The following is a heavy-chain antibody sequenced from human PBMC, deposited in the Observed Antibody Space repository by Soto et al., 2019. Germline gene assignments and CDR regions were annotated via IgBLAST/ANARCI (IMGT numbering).Heavy chain of an antibody. J-gene: IGHJ4*02. D-gene: IGHD4-17*01. CDR1: GGSISSYY. V-gene: IGHV4-59*01. CDR2: IYYSGST. Sequence: QVQLQESGPGLVKPSETLSLTCTVSGGSISSYYWSWIRQPPGKGLEWIGYIYYSGSTNYNPSLKSRVTISVDTSKNQFSLKLSSVTAADTAVYYCARGSIDYGDSYYFDYWGQGTLVTVSS. CDR3: ARGSIDYGDSYYFDY.